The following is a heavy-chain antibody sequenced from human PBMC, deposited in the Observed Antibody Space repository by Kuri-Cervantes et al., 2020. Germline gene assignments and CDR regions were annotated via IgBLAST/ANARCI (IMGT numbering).Heavy chain of an antibody. V-gene: IGHV4-38-2*01. CDR2: IYHSGST. CDR3: ARHKTIAALPFDF. J-gene: IGHJ4*02. Sequence: SETLSLTCAVSGYSISSGYYWGWIRQPPGKGLEWIGSIYHSGSTYYNPSLKSRVTISVDTSKNQFSLKLSSVTAADTAVYYCARHKTIAALPFDFWGQGTLVTVSS. CDR1: GYSISSGYY. D-gene: IGHD6-6*01.